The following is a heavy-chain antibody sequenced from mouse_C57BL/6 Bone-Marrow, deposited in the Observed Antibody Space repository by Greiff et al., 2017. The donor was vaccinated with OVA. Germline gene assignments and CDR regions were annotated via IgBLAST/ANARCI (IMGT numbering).Heavy chain of an antibody. Sequence: EVMLVESGAELVRPGASVKLSCTASGFNIKDDYMHWVKQRPEQGLEWIGWIDPESGDTEYASKFQGKATITADTSSNTAYLQLSSLTSEDTAVYYCTILWLRNYWGQGTTLTVSS. CDR2: IDPESGDT. D-gene: IGHD2-2*01. J-gene: IGHJ2*01. CDR3: TILWLRNY. V-gene: IGHV14-4*01. CDR1: GFNIKDDY.